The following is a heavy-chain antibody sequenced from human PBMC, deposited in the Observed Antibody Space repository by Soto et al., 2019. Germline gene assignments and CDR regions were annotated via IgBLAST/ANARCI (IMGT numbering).Heavy chain of an antibody. V-gene: IGHV1-69*13. CDR1: GGTFSSYA. Sequence: SVKVSCKASGGTFSSYAISWVRQAPGQGLEWMGGIIPIFGTANYAQKFQGRVTITADESTSTDYMELSSLRSEDTAVYYCARFGGGDCISTSCLLRSPYYFDSWGQGTLVTVSS. J-gene: IGHJ4*02. CDR2: IIPIFGTA. D-gene: IGHD2-2*01. CDR3: ARFGGGDCISTSCLLRSPYYFDS.